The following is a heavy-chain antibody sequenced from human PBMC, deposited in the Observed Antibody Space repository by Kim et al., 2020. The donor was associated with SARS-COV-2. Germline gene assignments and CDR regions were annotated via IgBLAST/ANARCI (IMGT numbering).Heavy chain of an antibody. Sequence: SETLSLTCTVSGGSISSSSYYWGWIRQPPGKGLEWIGSIYYSGSTYYNPSLKSRVTISVDTSKNQFSLKLSSVTAADTAVYYCARMSIAARAFDYWGQGT. J-gene: IGHJ4*02. V-gene: IGHV4-39*01. CDR1: GGSISSSSYY. D-gene: IGHD6-6*01. CDR2: IYYSGST. CDR3: ARMSIAARAFDY.